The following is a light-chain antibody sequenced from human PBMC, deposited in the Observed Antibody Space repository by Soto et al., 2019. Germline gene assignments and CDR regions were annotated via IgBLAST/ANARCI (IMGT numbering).Light chain of an antibody. J-gene: IGKJ2*01. V-gene: IGKV3-15*01. CDR2: GAS. CDR1: QSVSSK. Sequence: EIVMTQSPATLSLSPGERVTLSCRASQSVSSKLAWYQQKPGQAPRLLIYGASIRATDIPARFSGSGSGTEFTLTTRRLQSEDFAIFYCQQYSNWPYTFGQGTKVDIK. CDR3: QQYSNWPYT.